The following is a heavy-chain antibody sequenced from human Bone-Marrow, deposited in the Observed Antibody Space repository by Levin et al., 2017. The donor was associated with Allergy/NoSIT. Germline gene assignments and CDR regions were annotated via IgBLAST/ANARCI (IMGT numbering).Heavy chain of an antibody. J-gene: IGHJ4*02. CDR1: GFTFSSYG. V-gene: IGHV3-30*18. Sequence: PGGSLRLSCAASGFTFSSYGMHWVRQAPGKGLEGVAVISYDGSNKYYADSVKGRFTISRDNSKNTLYLQMNSLRAEDTAVYYCAKGLPYSGSYQEWVYWGQGTLVTVSS. CDR3: AKGLPYSGSYQEWVY. CDR2: ISYDGSNK. D-gene: IGHD1-26*01.